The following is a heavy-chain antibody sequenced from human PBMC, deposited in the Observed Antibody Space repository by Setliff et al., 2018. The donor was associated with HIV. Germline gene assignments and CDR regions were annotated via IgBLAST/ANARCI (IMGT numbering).Heavy chain of an antibody. CDR1: GFTVNNNY. V-gene: IGHV3-7*03. CDR2: IKQDGSEK. D-gene: IGHD6-13*01. CDR3: ARDGYGSIAAADY. J-gene: IGHJ4*02. Sequence: PGGSLRLSCAASGFTVNNNYMSWVRQAPGKGLEWVANIKQDGSEKYYVDSVKGRFTISRDNAKNSLYMQMNSLRAEDTAVYYCARDGYGSIAAADYWGQGTLVTVSS.